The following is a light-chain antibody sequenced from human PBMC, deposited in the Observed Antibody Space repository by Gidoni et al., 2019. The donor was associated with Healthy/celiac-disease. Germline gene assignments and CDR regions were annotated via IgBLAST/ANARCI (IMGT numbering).Light chain of an antibody. CDR2: GAS. Sequence: EIVIPKSPATLPVSPGERATLSSRASQSVSSNLAWYQQKPGQAPRLLIYGASTRATGIPAGFIGSGSGTEVTLTISSLQSEDVAVCFWLQYNICPRTFGQGTRVEIK. CDR3: LQYNICPRT. J-gene: IGKJ1*01. CDR1: QSVSSN. V-gene: IGKV3-15*01.